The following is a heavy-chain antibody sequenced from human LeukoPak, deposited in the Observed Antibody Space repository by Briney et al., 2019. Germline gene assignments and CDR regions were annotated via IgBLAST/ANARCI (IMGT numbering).Heavy chain of an antibody. D-gene: IGHD5-24*01. Sequence: GGSLRLSCAVSGFTFSGHWMFWVRQAPGKGLVWVSSINSDGSGASYIDSVKGRFTVSRDNAKNTLYLQMNSLRAEDTAVYYCSRARWYSSDYWGQGTLVTVSS. V-gene: IGHV3-74*01. CDR1: GFTFSGHW. CDR3: SRARWYSSDY. J-gene: IGHJ4*02. CDR2: INSDGSGA.